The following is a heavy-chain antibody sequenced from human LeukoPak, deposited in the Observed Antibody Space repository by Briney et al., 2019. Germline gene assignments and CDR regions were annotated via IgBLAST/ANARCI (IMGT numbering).Heavy chain of an antibody. V-gene: IGHV4-34*01. CDR3: ARQPRHGSGFIDS. J-gene: IGHJ5*01. D-gene: IGHD6-19*01. CDR2: INHNGNT. CDR1: GFTFRNYG. Sequence: PGGTLRLSCAASGFTFRNYGMSWIRQPLGKGLEWIAKINHNGNTTYNRSLKSRLTISLDTSKNQLSLRLSSVTAADTAVYYCARQPRHGSGFIDSWGQGTLVTVSS.